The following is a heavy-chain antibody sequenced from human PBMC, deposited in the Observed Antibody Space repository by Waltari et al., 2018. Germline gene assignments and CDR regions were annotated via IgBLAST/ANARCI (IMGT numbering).Heavy chain of an antibody. CDR1: GVTGSNNY. J-gene: IGHJ4*02. CDR2: IYSGGTT. Sequence: EVQLVESGGGLIQPGGSLRLSCVASGVTGSNNYMPRPRQALGKGLELVSLIYSGGTTYYADSVRGRFTISRDGSKNTVYLQMNSLRAEDTAVYFCARNQVETALGYWGQGTLVTVSS. D-gene: IGHD2-21*02. CDR3: ARNQVETALGY. V-gene: IGHV3-53*01.